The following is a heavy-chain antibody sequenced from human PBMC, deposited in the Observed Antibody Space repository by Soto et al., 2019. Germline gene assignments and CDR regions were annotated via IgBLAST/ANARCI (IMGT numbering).Heavy chain of an antibody. CDR3: TTGRDYGDYIDY. V-gene: IGHV3-15*01. J-gene: IGHJ4*02. Sequence: GGSLRLSCAASGFTFSNAWMSWVRQAPGKGLEWVGRIKSKTDGGTTDYAAPVKGRFTISRDDSKNTLYLQMNSLKTEDTAVYYCTTGRDYGDYIDYWGQGTLVTVSS. CDR2: IKSKTDGGTT. D-gene: IGHD4-17*01. CDR1: GFTFSNAW.